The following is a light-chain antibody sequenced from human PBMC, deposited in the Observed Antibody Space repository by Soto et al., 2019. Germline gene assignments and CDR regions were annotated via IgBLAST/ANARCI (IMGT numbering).Light chain of an antibody. V-gene: IGKV3-20*01. J-gene: IGKJ1*01. CDR1: QSVRNNY. Sequence: ETVLTQSPGTLSLSPGERATLSCRASQSVRNNYLAWYHQKPGQAPRLFISGASSRAAGIPARFSGSGSGTEFTLTISSLQSEDFEVYYCQQHGSSPETFGQGTKVDTK. CDR3: QQHGSSPET. CDR2: GAS.